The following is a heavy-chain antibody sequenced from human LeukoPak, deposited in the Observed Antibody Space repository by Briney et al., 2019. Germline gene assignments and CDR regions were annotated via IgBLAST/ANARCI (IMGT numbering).Heavy chain of an antibody. D-gene: IGHD3-10*01. V-gene: IGHV4-61*10. Sequence: SETLSLTCTVSGGSISSSSYYWSWIRQPAGKGLEWIGYIYYSGSTNYNPSLKSRVTISVDTSKDQFSLKLSSVTAADTAVYYCARAYYLGAFDIWGQGTMVTVSS. CDR3: ARAYYLGAFDI. J-gene: IGHJ3*02. CDR1: GGSISSSSYY. CDR2: IYYSGST.